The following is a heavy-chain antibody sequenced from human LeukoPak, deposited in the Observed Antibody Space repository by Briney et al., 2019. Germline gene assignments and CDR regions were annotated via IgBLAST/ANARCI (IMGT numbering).Heavy chain of an antibody. D-gene: IGHD1-1*01. V-gene: IGHV4-4*07. CDR2: IYTSGTT. J-gene: IGHJ5*02. CDR1: GGSISSYY. Sequence: TASETLSLTCTVSGGSISSYYWSWIRQPAGKGLELIGRIYTSGTTNYNPSLKSRVTMSVDTSKNQFSLKLSSVTAADTAVYYCARAPTGTGGWNWFDPWGQGTLVTVSS. CDR3: ARAPTGTGGWNWFDP.